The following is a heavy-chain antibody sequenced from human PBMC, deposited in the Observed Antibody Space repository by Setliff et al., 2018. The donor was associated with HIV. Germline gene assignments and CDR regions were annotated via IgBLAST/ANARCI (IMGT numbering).Heavy chain of an antibody. J-gene: IGHJ4*02. CDR2: ITSGSTYV. Sequence: GGFLRLSCAASGFTFSSYTMNWVRQAPGKGLEWVSSITSGSTYVNYADSVKGRFSISRDNSKNSLYLQMISLRAEDTALYYCARQGNWEFDYWGQGTLVTVSS. CDR1: GFTFSSYT. CDR3: ARQGNWEFDY. D-gene: IGHD7-27*01. V-gene: IGHV3-21*01.